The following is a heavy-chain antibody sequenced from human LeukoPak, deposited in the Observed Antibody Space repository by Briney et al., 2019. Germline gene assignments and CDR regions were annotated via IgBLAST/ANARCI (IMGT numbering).Heavy chain of an antibody. J-gene: IGHJ4*02. CDR2: FDPEDGET. Sequence: GASVKVSCKVSGYTLTELSMHRVRQAPGKGLEWMGGFDPEDGETIYAQKFQGRVTMTEDTSTDTAYMELSSLRSEDTAVYYCATAPIVGATFFDYWGQGTLVTVSS. D-gene: IGHD1-26*01. CDR3: ATAPIVGATFFDY. CDR1: GYTLTELS. V-gene: IGHV1-24*01.